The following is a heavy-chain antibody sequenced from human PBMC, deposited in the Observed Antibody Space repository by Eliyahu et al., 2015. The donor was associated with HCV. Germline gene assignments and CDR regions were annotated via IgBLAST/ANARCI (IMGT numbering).Heavy chain of an antibody. CDR2: IYYSGTT. D-gene: IGHD5-18*01. V-gene: IGHV4-59*08. CDR3: ARQPPNTASFDY. CDR1: GGSVRSYY. J-gene: IGHJ4*02. Sequence: QVQLQESGPGLVKPSETLSLTCTVSGGSVRSYYWSWIRQPPGKGLEWIGYIYYSGTTNYNPSLRGRVTISVDTSKNQFSLNLSSVTAADTAVYYCARQPPNTASFDYWAQGTLVTVSS.